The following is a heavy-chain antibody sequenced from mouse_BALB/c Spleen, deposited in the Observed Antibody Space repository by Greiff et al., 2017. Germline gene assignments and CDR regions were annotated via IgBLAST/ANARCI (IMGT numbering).Heavy chain of an antibody. V-gene: IGHV5-9-4*01. CDR2: ISSGGSYT. CDR1: GFTFSSYA. CDR3: ARVPHYDYDGGFAY. Sequence: EVQLVESGGGLVKPGGSLKLSCAASGFTFSSYAMSWVRQSPEKRLEWVAEISSGGSYTYYPDTVTGRFTISRDNAKNTLYLEMSSLRSEDTAMYYCARVPHYDYDGGFAYWGQGTLVTVSA. D-gene: IGHD2-4*01. J-gene: IGHJ3*01.